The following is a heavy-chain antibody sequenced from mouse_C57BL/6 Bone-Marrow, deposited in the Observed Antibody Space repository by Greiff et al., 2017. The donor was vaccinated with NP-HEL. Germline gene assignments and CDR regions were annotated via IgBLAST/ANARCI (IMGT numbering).Heavy chain of an antibody. Sequence: EVKLMESGGGLVKPGGSLKLSCAASGFTFSDYGMHWVRQAPEKGLEWVAYISSGSSTIFYADTVKGRFTISRDNAKNTLFLQMTSLRSEDTAMYYCARGSFHSSGFFAYWGQGTLVTVSA. CDR1: GFTFSDYG. V-gene: IGHV5-17*01. J-gene: IGHJ3*01. CDR3: ARGSFHSSGFFAY. D-gene: IGHD3-2*02. CDR2: ISSGSSTI.